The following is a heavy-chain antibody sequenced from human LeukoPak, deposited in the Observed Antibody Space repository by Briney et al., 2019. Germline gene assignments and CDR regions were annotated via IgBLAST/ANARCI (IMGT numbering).Heavy chain of an antibody. D-gene: IGHD3-9*01. J-gene: IGHJ4*02. V-gene: IGHV3-15*01. Sequence: GGSLRLSCAASGFTFSNAWMSWVRQAPGKGLEWVGRIKSKTDGGTTDYAAPVKGRFTISRDDSKNTLYLQMNSLKTEDTAVYYCTTGYFDWLLGPDYWGQGTLVTVSS. CDR1: GFTFSNAW. CDR2: IKSKTDGGTT. CDR3: TTGYFDWLLGPDY.